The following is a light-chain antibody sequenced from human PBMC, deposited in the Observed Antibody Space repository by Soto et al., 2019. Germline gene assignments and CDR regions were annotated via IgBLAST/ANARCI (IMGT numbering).Light chain of an antibody. CDR3: QQSYSTPIT. V-gene: IGKV1-39*01. Sequence: DIQMARSPSSLSASLVDRFTITGRASQSISSYLNWYQQKPGKAPKLLIYAASSLQSGVPSRFSGSGSGTDFTLTISSLQPEDFATYYCQQSYSTPITFGQGTRLEIK. CDR1: QSISSY. CDR2: AAS. J-gene: IGKJ5*01.